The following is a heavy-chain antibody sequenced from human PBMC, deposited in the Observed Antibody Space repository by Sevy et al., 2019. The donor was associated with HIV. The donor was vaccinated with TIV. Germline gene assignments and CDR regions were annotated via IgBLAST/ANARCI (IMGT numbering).Heavy chain of an antibody. CDR1: GGTFSSYG. D-gene: IGHD6-19*01. CDR3: ARGEGNGWYYFDY. V-gene: IGHV1-69*05. J-gene: IGHJ4*02. CDR2: IIPILGTV. Sequence: ASVKVSCKASGGTFSSYGISWVRQAPGQGLEWMGGIIPILGTVNYEQKFQGRVTITTDESKKGAYMELSSLRSEDTAVYYCARGEGNGWYYFDYWGQETLVTVSS.